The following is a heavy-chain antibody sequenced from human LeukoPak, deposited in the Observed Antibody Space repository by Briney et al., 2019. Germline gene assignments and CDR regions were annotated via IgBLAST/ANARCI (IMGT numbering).Heavy chain of an antibody. Sequence: GGSLRLSCGASGFTFSSYWMSWVRQAPGKGLEWVSVIYSGGSTYYADSVKGRFTISRHNSKNTLYLQMNSLRAEDTAVYYCARVPYYYDSSAFDPWGQGTLVTVSS. CDR2: IYSGGST. J-gene: IGHJ5*02. V-gene: IGHV3-53*04. D-gene: IGHD3-22*01. CDR3: ARVPYYYDSSAFDP. CDR1: GFTFSSYW.